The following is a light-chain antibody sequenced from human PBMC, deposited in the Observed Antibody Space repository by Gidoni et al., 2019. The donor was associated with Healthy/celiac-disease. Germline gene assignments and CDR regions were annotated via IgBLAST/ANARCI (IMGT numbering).Light chain of an antibody. CDR3: GTWDSSLSAGV. J-gene: IGLJ3*02. Sequence: QSVLTQPPSVFAPPGQKVTISCSGSSSNIGNNYVSWYQQLPGTAPKLLIYDNNKRPSGIPDRFSGSKSGTSATLGITGLQTGDEADYYCGTWDSSLSAGVFGGGTKLTVL. V-gene: IGLV1-51*01. CDR1: SSNIGNNY. CDR2: DNN.